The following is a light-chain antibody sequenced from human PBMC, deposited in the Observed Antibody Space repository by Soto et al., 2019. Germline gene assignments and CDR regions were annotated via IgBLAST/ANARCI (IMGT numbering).Light chain of an antibody. Sequence: QSVLTQAPSVSGAPGQRVTISCTGSSSNTGAGYYVHWYQHLPGTAPKLLIYDNNNRPSGVPDRFSGSKSGTSASLAITGLQAEDEADYYCQSYDSSLNGWVFGGGTKLTVL. CDR2: DNN. J-gene: IGLJ3*02. CDR3: QSYDSSLNGWV. V-gene: IGLV1-40*01. CDR1: SSNTGAGYY.